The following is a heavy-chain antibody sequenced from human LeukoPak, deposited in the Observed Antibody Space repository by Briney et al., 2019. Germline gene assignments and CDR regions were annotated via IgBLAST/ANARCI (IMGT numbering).Heavy chain of an antibody. CDR3: ARDACSSTSCYHWFDP. J-gene: IGHJ5*02. Sequence: SETLSLTCTVSGGSISSGGYYWSWIRQHPGKGLEWIGYIYYSGSTYYNPSLKSRVTISVDTSKNQFSLKPSSVTAADTAVYYCARDACSSTSCYHWFDPWGQGTLVTVSS. CDR1: GGSISSGGYY. D-gene: IGHD2-2*01. V-gene: IGHV4-31*03. CDR2: IYYSGST.